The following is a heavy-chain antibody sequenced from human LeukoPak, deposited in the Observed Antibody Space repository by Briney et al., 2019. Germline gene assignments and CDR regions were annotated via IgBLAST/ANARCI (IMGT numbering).Heavy chain of an antibody. CDR3: ARRKVGYCSSTSCSSAYYYYMDV. J-gene: IGHJ6*03. V-gene: IGHV4-34*01. CDR1: GGSFSGYY. Sequence: PSETLSLTCAVYGGSFSGYYWSWIRQPPGKGLEWIGEINHSGSTNYNPSLKSRVTISVDTSKNQFSLKLSSVTAADTAVYYCARRKVGYCSSTSCSSAYYYYMDVWGKGTTVTISS. D-gene: IGHD2-2*01. CDR2: INHSGST.